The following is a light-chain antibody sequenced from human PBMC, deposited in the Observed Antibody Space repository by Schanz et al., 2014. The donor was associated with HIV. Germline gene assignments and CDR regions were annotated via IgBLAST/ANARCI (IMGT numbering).Light chain of an antibody. Sequence: QSVLTQPPSVSGSPGQSVIISCTGTTSDIGNYDRVSWYQQPPGSAPKLLIFEVDIRPSGVPDRFSGSKSGNTASLTVSGLQAEDEADYYCTSYAGSNDLVFGGGTKLTVL. J-gene: IGLJ2*01. CDR3: TSYAGSNDLV. V-gene: IGLV2-18*02. CDR1: TSDIGNYDR. CDR2: EVD.